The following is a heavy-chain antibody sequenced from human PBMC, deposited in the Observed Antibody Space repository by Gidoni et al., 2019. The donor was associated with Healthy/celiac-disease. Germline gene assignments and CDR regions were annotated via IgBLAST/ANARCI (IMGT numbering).Heavy chain of an antibody. V-gene: IGHV3-33*01. CDR3: ARAEWVVASAFDI. D-gene: IGHD2-15*01. CDR2: IWYDGSNK. Sequence: VQLSESGGGVLRPGRSLSLSCAASGFTFSSYGMPWVRQAPGKGLEWVAVIWYDGSNKYYADSGKGRFTISKDNSKNTLYLQMNSLRAEDTAVYYCARAEWVVASAFDIWGQGTMVTVSS. CDR1: GFTFSSYG. J-gene: IGHJ3*02.